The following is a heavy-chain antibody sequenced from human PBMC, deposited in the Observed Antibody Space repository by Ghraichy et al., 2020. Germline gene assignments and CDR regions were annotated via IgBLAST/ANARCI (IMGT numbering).Heavy chain of an antibody. CDR3: ARRTTIFGAYYYGMDV. CDR1: GGSISSYY. J-gene: IGHJ6*02. V-gene: IGHV4-59*01. Sequence: SETLSLTCTVSGGSISSYYWSWIRQPPGKGLEWIGYIYYSGSTNYNPSLKSRVTISVDTSKNQFSLKLSSVTAADTAVYYCARRTTIFGAYYYGMDVWGQGTTVTVSS. D-gene: IGHD3-3*01. CDR2: IYYSGST.